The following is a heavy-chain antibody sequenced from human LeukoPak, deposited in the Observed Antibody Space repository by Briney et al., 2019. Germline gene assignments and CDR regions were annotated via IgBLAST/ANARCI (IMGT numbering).Heavy chain of an antibody. CDR2: IYHSGTT. J-gene: IGHJ3*02. CDR1: GGSISSSNW. V-gene: IGHV4-4*02. Sequence: PSGTLSLTCAVSGGSISSSNWWNWVRQPPGKGLEWIGEIYHSGTTNYNPSLKSRVTISLDKSKNQFSLKLSSVTAADTAVYYRARAPVVVLAARAFDIWGQGTMVTVSS. CDR3: ARAPVVVLAARAFDI. D-gene: IGHD2-15*01.